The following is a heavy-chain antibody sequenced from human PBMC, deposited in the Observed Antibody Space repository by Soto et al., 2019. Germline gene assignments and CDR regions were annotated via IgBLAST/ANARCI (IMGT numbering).Heavy chain of an antibody. CDR1: GGSFGTYA. Sequence: QVQLVQSGAEVKKPGSSVKVSCKASGGSFGTYAVSWVRQAPGQGLEWMGAIIPNFGSTNYAQKFQGRLTITADESTITAYMELSRLKAEDTAVCCWAREDGSPVYYGVDVWGQGTTVTVSS. CDR2: IIPNFGST. J-gene: IGHJ6*02. V-gene: IGHV1-69*01. D-gene: IGHD2-15*01. CDR3: AREDGSPVYYGVDV.